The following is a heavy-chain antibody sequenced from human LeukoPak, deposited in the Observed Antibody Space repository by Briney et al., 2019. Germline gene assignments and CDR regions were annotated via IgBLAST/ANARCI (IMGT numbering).Heavy chain of an antibody. CDR2: ISAYNGNT. CDR1: GYTFTSYG. J-gene: IGHJ4*02. V-gene: IGHV1-18*01. D-gene: IGHD2-15*01. Sequence: ASVKVSCKASGYTFTSYGISWVRQAPGQGLEWMGWISAYNGNTSYAQKLQGRVTMTTDTSTSTAYMELRSLRSDDTAVYYCARKLGYCSGGSCYAFDYWGQGTLVTVSS. CDR3: ARKLGYCSGGSCYAFDY.